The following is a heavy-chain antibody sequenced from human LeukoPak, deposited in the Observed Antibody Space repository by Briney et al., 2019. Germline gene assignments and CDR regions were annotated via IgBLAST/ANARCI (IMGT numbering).Heavy chain of an antibody. CDR3: ASEYYYGSGSYYIRGVFDY. CDR1: GFTFSSYG. V-gene: IGHV3-23*01. Sequence: GGSLRLSCAASGFTFSSYGMTWVRQAPGKGLEWVSSISGSGDSTYYADSVKGRFTISRDNSRNTLYLQMNSLRAEDTAVYYCASEYYYGSGSYYIRGVFDYWGRGTLVTVSS. D-gene: IGHD3-10*01. J-gene: IGHJ4*02. CDR2: ISGSGDST.